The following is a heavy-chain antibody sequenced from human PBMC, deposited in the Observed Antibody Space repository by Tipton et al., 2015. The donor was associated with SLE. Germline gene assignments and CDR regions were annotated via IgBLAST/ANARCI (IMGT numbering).Heavy chain of an antibody. CDR3: ASQNGEGYCSGGSCPGD. V-gene: IGHV4-39*07. CDR1: GGSLSSSSYY. D-gene: IGHD2-15*01. CDR2: INHSGST. Sequence: TLSLTCTVSGGSLSSSSYYWGWIRQPPGKGLEWIGEINHSGSTKYNPSLKSRVTISVDTSKKQFSLNLSSVTAADTAVYYCASQNGEGYCSGGSCPGDWGQGTLVTVSS. J-gene: IGHJ4*02.